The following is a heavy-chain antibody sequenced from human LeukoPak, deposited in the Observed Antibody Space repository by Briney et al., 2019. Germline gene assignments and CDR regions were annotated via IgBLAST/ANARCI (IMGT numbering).Heavy chain of an antibody. CDR3: AHGAMYQLDY. V-gene: IGHV3-48*01. J-gene: IGHJ4*02. D-gene: IGHD2-2*01. Sequence: PGGSLRLSCAASGFTFSTSAMNWVRQAPGKGLEWVSYISSSSSTIYYADSVKGRFTISGDNSRDTLFLQMNSLRAEDTAVYYCAHGAMYQLDYWGQGTLVTVSS. CDR1: GFTFSTSA. CDR2: ISSSSSTI.